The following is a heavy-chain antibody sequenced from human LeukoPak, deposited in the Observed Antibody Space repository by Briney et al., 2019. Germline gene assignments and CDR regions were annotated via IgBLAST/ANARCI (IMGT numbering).Heavy chain of an antibody. Sequence: VASVKVSCKASGGTFSSYAISWVRQAPGQGLEWMGGIIPIFGTANYAQKFQGRVTITADESTSTAYMELSSLRSEDTAVYYCAREVMGGSYDSWGQGTLVTVSS. V-gene: IGHV1-69*13. CDR1: GGTFSSYA. CDR3: AREVMGGSYDS. CDR2: IIPIFGTA. D-gene: IGHD3-3*01. J-gene: IGHJ4*02.